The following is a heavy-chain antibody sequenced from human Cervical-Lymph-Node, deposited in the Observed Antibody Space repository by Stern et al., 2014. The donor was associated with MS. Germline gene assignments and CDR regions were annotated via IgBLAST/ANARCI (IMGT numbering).Heavy chain of an antibody. D-gene: IGHD1-26*01. CDR2: TSSSGDTI. Sequence: MQLVESGGGLVEPGGSLRLSCAASGFTLSNYYMPWIRQAPGKGLEWDSYTSSSGDTIYYADSVKGRFTVSRDNAKNSLYLQMNSLRAEDTAVYYCAREQLREWGVVDYWGQGTLVTVSS. CDR3: AREQLREWGVVDY. J-gene: IGHJ4*02. V-gene: IGHV3-11*01. CDR1: GFTLSNYY.